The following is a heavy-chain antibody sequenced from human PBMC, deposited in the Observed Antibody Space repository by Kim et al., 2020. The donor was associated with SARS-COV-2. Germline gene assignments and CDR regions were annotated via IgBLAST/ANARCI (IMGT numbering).Heavy chain of an antibody. CDR2: INTNTGNP. V-gene: IGHV7-4-1*02. Sequence: ASVKVSCKAFGYPFSSFAMNWVRQTPEQGLEWMGWINTNTGNPRYAPDFTGRFVFSLDTSVNTAYLQINSLTAEDTAVYYCARASPYCGGDCTSLWGQGTLVTVSS. J-gene: IGHJ4*02. CDR1: GYPFSSFA. CDR3: ARASPYCGGDCTSL. D-gene: IGHD2-21*01.